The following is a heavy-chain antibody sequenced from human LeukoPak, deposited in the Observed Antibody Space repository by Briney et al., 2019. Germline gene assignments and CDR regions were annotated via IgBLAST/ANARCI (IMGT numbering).Heavy chain of an antibody. D-gene: IGHD3-10*01. Sequence: GGSLGLSCAASGFTFSTYDIHWVRQVTGKGLEWVSAIGIAGDTYYLDSVKGRFTISRENAKNSLYLQMNSLRVGDTAVYYCARGQLVRAGYFDLWGRGTLVTVSS. J-gene: IGHJ2*01. V-gene: IGHV3-13*01. CDR2: IGIAGDT. CDR1: GFTFSTYD. CDR3: ARGQLVRAGYFDL.